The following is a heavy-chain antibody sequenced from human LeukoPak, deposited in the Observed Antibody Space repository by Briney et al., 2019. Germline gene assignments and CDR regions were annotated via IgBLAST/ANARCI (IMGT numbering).Heavy chain of an antibody. Sequence: PGGSLRLSCAASGFTFSSYGMHWVRQAPGKGLEWVAVISYDGSNKYYADSVKGRFTISRDNSKNTLYLQMNSLRAEDTAVYYCAKDGGYYGSSGYYGYWGQGTLVTVSS. D-gene: IGHD3-22*01. CDR1: GFTFSSYG. CDR3: AKDGGYYGSSGYYGY. J-gene: IGHJ4*02. CDR2: ISYDGSNK. V-gene: IGHV3-30*18.